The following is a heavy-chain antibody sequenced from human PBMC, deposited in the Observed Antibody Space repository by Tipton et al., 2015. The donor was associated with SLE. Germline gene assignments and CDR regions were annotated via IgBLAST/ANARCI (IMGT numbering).Heavy chain of an antibody. CDR3: ARDGRFGELSYYFDY. J-gene: IGHJ4*02. D-gene: IGHD3-10*01. CDR2: IYYSGST. CDR1: GGSISSSSYY. V-gene: IGHV4-31*03. Sequence: TLSLTCTVSGGSISSSSYYWGWIRQPPGKGLEWIGYIYYSGSTYYNPSLKSRVTISVDTSKNQFSLKLSSVTAADTAVYYCARDGRFGELSYYFDYWGQGTLVTVSA.